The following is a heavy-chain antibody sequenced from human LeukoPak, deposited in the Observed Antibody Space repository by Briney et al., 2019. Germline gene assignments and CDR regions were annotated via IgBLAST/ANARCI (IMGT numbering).Heavy chain of an antibody. CDR3: AGYPYWNCGGGTCYPGWYGMDG. J-gene: IGHJ6*02. CDR1: TASISSHY. D-gene: IGHD2-15*01. V-gene: IGHV4-59*11. Sequence: SETLSLTCTVYTASISSHYWAWIRQPQGKGLEWVGYFYHSGETSHNPSLKSRVTMSLDTSKNQFSLKLSSVTAADTAVYYCAGYPYWNCGGGTCYPGWYGMDGWGQGTMVTVSS. CDR2: FYHSGET.